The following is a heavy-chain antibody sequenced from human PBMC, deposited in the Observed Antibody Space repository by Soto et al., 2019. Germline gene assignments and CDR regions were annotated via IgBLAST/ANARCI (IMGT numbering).Heavy chain of an antibody. CDR1: GYSFTSHW. J-gene: IGHJ6*02. CDR3: ARITIFGVVTIYGMDV. V-gene: IGHV5-51*01. D-gene: IGHD3-3*01. Sequence: PGESLKISCKGSGYSFTSHWIGWVRQMPGKGLEWMGIIYPGDSDTRYSPSFQGQVTISADKSISTAYLQWSSLKASDTAMYYCARITIFGVVTIYGMDVWGQGTTVTVSS. CDR2: IYPGDSDT.